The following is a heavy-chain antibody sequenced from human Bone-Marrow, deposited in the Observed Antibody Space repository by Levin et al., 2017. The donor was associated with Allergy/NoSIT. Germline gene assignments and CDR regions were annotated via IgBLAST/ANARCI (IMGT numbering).Heavy chain of an antibody. Sequence: PGGSLRLSCAASGFTFSDYYMSWIRQTPGKGLEWVSYISYTINVIYYADSVKGRFTISRDNAKNSLYLQMNDLRVEDTAVYYCARTLTTVRGGWFDPWGQGTLVTVSS. J-gene: IGHJ5*02. CDR3: ARTLTTVRGGWFDP. CDR1: GFTFSDYY. CDR2: ISYTINVI. V-gene: IGHV3-11*01. D-gene: IGHD3-10*01.